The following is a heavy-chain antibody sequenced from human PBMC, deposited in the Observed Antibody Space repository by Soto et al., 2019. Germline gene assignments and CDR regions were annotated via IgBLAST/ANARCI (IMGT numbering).Heavy chain of an antibody. CDR1: GFTFSSYS. D-gene: IGHD1-26*01. CDR3: ARDPYSGSYTYYFDY. Sequence: EVQLVESGGGLVKPGGSLRLSCAASGFTFSSYSMNWVRQAPGKGLEWVSSISSSSSTIYYADSVKGRFTISRDNAKNSLYLQMNSLRDEDTAVYYCARDPYSGSYTYYFDYWGQGTLVTVSS. V-gene: IGHV3-21*01. J-gene: IGHJ4*02. CDR2: ISSSSSTI.